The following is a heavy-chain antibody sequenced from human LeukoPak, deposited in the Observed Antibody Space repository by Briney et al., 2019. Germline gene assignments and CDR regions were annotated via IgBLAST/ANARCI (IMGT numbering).Heavy chain of an antibody. J-gene: IGHJ4*02. CDR1: GFTFSSYA. Sequence: GGSLRLSCAASGFTFSSYAMSWVRQAPGKGLEWVSVISDNGGSTYYADSVKGRFTISRDNSKNTMNLQMNSVRAEDTAVYYCAKDSAGHSYGFEDYWGQGTLVTVSS. CDR3: AKDSAGHSYGFEDY. D-gene: IGHD5-18*01. CDR2: ISDNGGST. V-gene: IGHV3-23*01.